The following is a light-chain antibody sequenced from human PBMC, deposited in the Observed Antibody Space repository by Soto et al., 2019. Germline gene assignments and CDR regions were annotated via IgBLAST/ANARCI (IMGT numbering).Light chain of an antibody. CDR1: RSKIGGTN. CDR2: RNT. V-gene: IGLV1-47*01. J-gene: IGLJ1*01. Sequence: QSVLTQPPSVSGTPGQRVTISCSGSRSKIGGTNVYWFHQLSATAPKLLLYRNTQRPPGVPDRRSCSYSCTSTSPAISWRRSADEDDYYCATWDDSRKTYVFANGTKVTVL. CDR3: ATWDDSRKTYV.